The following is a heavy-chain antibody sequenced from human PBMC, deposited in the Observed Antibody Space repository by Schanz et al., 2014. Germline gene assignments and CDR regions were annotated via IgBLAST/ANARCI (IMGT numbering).Heavy chain of an antibody. CDR1: GYTFTSYD. CDR2: MNPNSGNP. Sequence: QVQLLQSGAEVKKPGASVKVSCTASGYTFTSYDINWVRQAPGQGLEWLGWMNPNSGNPGFAQKFRGRVTMTRNTSMITSYIELHILTSEDTAVYYCARGRAFDYWGQGTLVTVSS. V-gene: IGHV1-8*01. J-gene: IGHJ4*02. CDR3: ARGRAFDY.